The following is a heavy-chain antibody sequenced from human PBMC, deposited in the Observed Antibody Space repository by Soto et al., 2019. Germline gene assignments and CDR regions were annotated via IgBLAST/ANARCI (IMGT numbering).Heavy chain of an antibody. V-gene: IGHV3-33*01. CDR1: GFTFKTYA. CDR3: ARDNGADEPIDY. J-gene: IGHJ4*02. CDR2: IWYDGREK. Sequence: QAQLVESGGGVVQPGRSLRLSCVTSGFTFKTYAMHWVRQAPGKGLEWVAVIWYDGREKYYADSVRGRFTISRDNSKNTLYLQMNSLEVEEPAVYYCARDNGADEPIDYWGQGTLVTVSS.